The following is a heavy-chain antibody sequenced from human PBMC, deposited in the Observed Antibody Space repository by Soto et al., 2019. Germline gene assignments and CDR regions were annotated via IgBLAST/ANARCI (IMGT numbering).Heavy chain of an antibody. D-gene: IGHD3-22*01. CDR2: IYYSGST. V-gene: IGHV4-59*01. CDR1: GGSISSYY. CDR3: ARGDYYDSSGYYLNWFDP. J-gene: IGHJ5*02. Sequence: PSETLSLTCTVSGGSISSYYWSWIRQPPGKGLEWIGYIYYSGSTNYNPSLKSRVTISVDTSKNQFSLKLSSVTAADTAVYYCARGDYYDSSGYYLNWFDPWGQGTLVTVSS.